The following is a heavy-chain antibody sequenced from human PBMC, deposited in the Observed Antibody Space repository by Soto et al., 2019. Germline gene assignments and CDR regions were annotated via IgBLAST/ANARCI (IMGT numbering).Heavy chain of an antibody. CDR3: ARGLYYYGSGRYFDY. V-gene: IGHV4-34*01. D-gene: IGHD3-10*01. Sequence: PSKTLSLTCAVDGGTFSSYYWSWIRPPPGKGLEWIGEINHSGSTNYNPSLKSRVTISVDTSKNHFSLKLSFVTAADTAVYYCARGLYYYGSGRYFDYWGQGTLVTVSS. CDR1: GGTFSSYY. CDR2: INHSGST. J-gene: IGHJ4*02.